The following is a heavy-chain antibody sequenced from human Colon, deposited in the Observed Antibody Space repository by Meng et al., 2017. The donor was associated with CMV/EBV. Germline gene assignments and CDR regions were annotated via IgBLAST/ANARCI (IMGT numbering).Heavy chain of an antibody. D-gene: IGHD4-17*01. Sequence: GGSLRLSCAASGFTFSSYSMNWVRQAPGKGLEWVSSISSSGSYIYYADAVKGRFTISRDNAKNSLYLQMNSLRAEDTAVYYCARGSTVTKGGAFDIWGQGTMVTVSS. CDR1: GFTFSSYS. CDR2: ISSSGSYI. V-gene: IGHV3-21*01. J-gene: IGHJ3*02. CDR3: ARGSTVTKGGAFDI.